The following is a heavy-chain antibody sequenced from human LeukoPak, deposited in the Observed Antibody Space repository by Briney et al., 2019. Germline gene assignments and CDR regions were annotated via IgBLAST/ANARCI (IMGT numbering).Heavy chain of an antibody. CDR2: VHYTGTT. CDR3: ARRVSREDYYDT. Sequence: SETLSLTCSVSAGSISTNTYYWDWIRQPPGNGLECIGTVHYTGTTYYNPSLKSRVTISVDTSKNQFSLKLSSVTAADTAVYYCARRVSREDYYDTWGQGTLATVSS. D-gene: IGHD3-22*01. V-gene: IGHV4-39*07. J-gene: IGHJ4*02. CDR1: AGSISTNTYY.